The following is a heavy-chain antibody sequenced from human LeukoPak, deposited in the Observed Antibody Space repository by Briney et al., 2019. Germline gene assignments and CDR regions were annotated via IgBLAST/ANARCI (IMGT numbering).Heavy chain of an antibody. D-gene: IGHD1-26*01. J-gene: IGHJ4*02. CDR1: GYTFTSYA. CDR2: ISGYNGDT. Sequence: GASVKVSCKASGYTFTSYAISWVRQAPGQGLEWMGWISGYNGDTNYVQKPQGRVTMTTDTSTSTAYMELRSLRSDDTAVYYCARVGATNFDSWGQGTLVTVSS. CDR3: ARVGATNFDS. V-gene: IGHV1-18*01.